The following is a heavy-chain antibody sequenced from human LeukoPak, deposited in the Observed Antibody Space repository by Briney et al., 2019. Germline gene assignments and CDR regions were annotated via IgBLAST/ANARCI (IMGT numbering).Heavy chain of an antibody. CDR1: GFTFSSYG. V-gene: IGHV3-30*18. D-gene: IGHD1-14*01. J-gene: IGHJ6*02. CDR3: VKDRRTEAYGMEV. Sequence: GRSLRLSCTASGFTFSSYGVHWVRQAPGKGRDWVAVISYDGSRKYYAHSVKGRFTISRDNSKNTLYLQMNSLRGEDTAVYYCVKDRRTEAYGMEVWGQGTTVTVSS. CDR2: ISYDGSRK.